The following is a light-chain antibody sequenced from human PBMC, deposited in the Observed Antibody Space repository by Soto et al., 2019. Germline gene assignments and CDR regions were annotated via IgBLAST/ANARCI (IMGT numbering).Light chain of an antibody. V-gene: IGKV3-15*01. CDR3: QQYNKWPPLT. J-gene: IGKJ4*01. Sequence: EVVMTQSPATQSVSPGERATLSCRASQSVGTNLAWYQQKPGQAPRLLIYGASTRATGIPARFSGSGSGTEFTLTISSLQSKDLAVYDCQQYNKWPPLTFGGGTKVEIK. CDR1: QSVGTN. CDR2: GAS.